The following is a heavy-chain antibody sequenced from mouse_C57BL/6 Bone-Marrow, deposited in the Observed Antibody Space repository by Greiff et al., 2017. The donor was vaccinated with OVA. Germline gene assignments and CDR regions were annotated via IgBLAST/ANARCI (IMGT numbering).Heavy chain of an antibody. D-gene: IGHD1-1*01. J-gene: IGHJ1*03. Sequence: EVMLVESEGGLVQPGSSMKLSCTASGFTFSDYYMAWVRQVPEKGLEWVANINYDGSSTYSLDSLKSRFILSRDNAKNILYLQMSSLKSEDTATYYCARESYYYYGSDWYFDVWGTGTTVTVSA. CDR1: GFTFSDYY. CDR2: INYDGSST. V-gene: IGHV5-16*01. CDR3: ARESYYYYGSDWYFDV.